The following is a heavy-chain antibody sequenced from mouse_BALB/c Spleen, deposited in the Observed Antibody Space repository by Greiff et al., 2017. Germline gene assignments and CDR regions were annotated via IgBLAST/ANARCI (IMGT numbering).Heavy chain of an antibody. D-gene: IGHD3-2*01. J-gene: IGHJ3*01. CDR3: ARETARDTGFAY. V-gene: IGHV5-4*02. CDR1: GFTFSDYY. CDR2: ISDGGSYT. Sequence: EVHLVESGGGLVKPGGSLKLSCAASGFTFSDYYMYWVRQTPEKRLEWVATISDGGSYTYYPDSVKGRFTISRDNAKNNLYLQMSSLKSEDTAMYYCARETARDTGFAYWGQGTLVTVSA.